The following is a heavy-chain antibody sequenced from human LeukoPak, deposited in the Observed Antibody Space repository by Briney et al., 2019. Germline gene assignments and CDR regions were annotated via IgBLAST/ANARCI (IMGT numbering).Heavy chain of an antibody. CDR2: LSGSGITT. V-gene: IGHV3-23*01. Sequence: PGESLRLSCAASGFTFSTYSMNWVRQAPGKGLEWVSTLSGSGITTYYADSVKGRFTISRDNSKNTLYLQMNSLRAEDTAVYYCAKGIYSSGWSYFDYWGHGTLVTVSS. CDR1: GFTFSTYS. CDR3: AKGIYSSGWSYFDY. J-gene: IGHJ4*01. D-gene: IGHD6-19*01.